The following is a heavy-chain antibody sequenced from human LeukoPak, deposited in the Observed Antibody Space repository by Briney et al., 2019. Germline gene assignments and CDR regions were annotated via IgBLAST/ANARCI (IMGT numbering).Heavy chain of an antibody. CDR2: IYHSGSS. CDR1: GYSISSGYY. J-gene: IGHJ6*03. CDR3: ARGVVVVAATSLTYMDV. D-gene: IGHD2-15*01. V-gene: IGHV4-38-2*02. Sequence: SETLSHTCTVSGYSISSGYYWGWIRQPPGKGLEWIGSIYHSGSSYYDPSLKSRVTMSVDTSKNQFSLKLSTVTAADTAVYYCARGVVVVAATSLTYMDVWGKGTTVTVSS.